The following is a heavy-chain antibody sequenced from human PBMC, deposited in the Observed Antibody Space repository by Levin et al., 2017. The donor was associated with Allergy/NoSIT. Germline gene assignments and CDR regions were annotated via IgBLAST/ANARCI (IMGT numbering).Heavy chain of an antibody. D-gene: IGHD2-2*01. J-gene: IGHJ4*02. Sequence: GESLKISCKASGYTFTSYGISWVRQAPGQGLEWMGWISAYNGNTNYAQKLQGRVTMTTDTSTSTAYMELRSLRSDDTAVYYCARCYGRSTSCYVVYWGQGTLVTVSS. CDR3: ARCYGRSTSCYVVY. CDR2: ISAYNGNT. V-gene: IGHV1-18*01. CDR1: GYTFTSYG.